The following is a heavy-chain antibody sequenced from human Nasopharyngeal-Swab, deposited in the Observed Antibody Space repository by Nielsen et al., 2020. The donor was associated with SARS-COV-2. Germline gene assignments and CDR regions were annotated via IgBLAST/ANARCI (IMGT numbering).Heavy chain of an antibody. CDR2: ISSSGSTI. Sequence: GESLKISCAASGFTFSDYYMSWIRQAPGKGLEWVSYISSSGSTICYADSVKGRFTISRDNAKNSLYLQMNSLRAEDTAVYYCARRGGYGTPVDYWGQGTLVTVSS. CDR3: ARRGGYGTPVDY. V-gene: IGHV3-11*04. D-gene: IGHD5-18*01. CDR1: GFTFSDYY. J-gene: IGHJ4*02.